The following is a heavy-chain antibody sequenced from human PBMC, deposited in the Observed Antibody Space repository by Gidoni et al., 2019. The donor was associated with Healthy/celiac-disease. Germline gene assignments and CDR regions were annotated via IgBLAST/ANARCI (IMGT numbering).Heavy chain of an antibody. CDR1: GGSIISRSYY. D-gene: IGHD4-17*01. V-gene: IGHV4-39*01. Sequence: QLQLQESVPGLVTPSETLSLTCTVSGGSIISRSYYLGWIRQPPGKGLEWIGSSYYSGSTYYNTSRKRRVTIAVDTSKNKFSLKMSSGTAADTAVYYCARKRWDYGAQRGGWFDHWGQGTLVTVSS. J-gene: IGHJ5*02. CDR2: SYYSGST. CDR3: ARKRWDYGAQRGGWFDH.